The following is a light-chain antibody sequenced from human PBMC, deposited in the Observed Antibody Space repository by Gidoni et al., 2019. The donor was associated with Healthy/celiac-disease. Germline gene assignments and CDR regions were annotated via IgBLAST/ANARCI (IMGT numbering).Light chain of an antibody. CDR3: QQSYSTPQT. V-gene: IGKV1-39*01. Sequence: DIQMTQSPSSLSASVGDRVTITCRASQSISSYLNWYQQKPGKDPKLLIYAASSLQSGVPSRLSGSGSGTDFPLTISSLQPEDFATYYCQQSYSTPQTFGPXTKVDIK. CDR1: QSISSY. CDR2: AAS. J-gene: IGKJ3*01.